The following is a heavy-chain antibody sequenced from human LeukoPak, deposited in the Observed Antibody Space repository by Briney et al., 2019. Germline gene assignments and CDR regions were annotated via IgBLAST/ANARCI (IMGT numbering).Heavy chain of an antibody. CDR3: ARESGDDSSGYTFAY. D-gene: IGHD3-22*01. V-gene: IGHV1-69*04. CDR1: GGTFSSYT. J-gene: IGHJ4*02. CDR2: IIPILGIA. Sequence: SVKVSCKASGGTFSSYTISWVRQAPGQGLEWMGRIIPILGIANYAQKFQGRVTITADKSTPTAYMELSSLRSEATAVYYCARESGDDSSGYTFAYWGQGTLVTVSS.